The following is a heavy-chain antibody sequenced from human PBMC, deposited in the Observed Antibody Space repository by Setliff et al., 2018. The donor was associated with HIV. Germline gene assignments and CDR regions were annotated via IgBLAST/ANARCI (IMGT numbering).Heavy chain of an antibody. CDR2: IFYTESFYTETT. J-gene: IGHJ5*02. V-gene: IGHV4-59*12. CDR1: GGSISNYY. CDR3: ARGGDYNFWAGYWT. Sequence: TLSLTCTVSGGSISNYYWSWIRQSPGKGLEWIGYIFYTESFYTETTNYNPSLKSRVTISLDTSKSQFSLRLTSVTAADTAVYFCARGGDYNFWAGYWTWGQGTLVTVSS. D-gene: IGHD3-3*01.